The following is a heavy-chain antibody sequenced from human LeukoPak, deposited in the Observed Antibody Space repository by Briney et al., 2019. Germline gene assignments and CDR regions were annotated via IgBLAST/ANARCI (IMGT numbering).Heavy chain of an antibody. CDR1: GFNFTNAW. CDR3: STDYLLDISGEWNFFGS. CDR2: IKTRDEGAAT. J-gene: IGHJ4*02. D-gene: IGHD6-19*01. V-gene: IGHV3-15*01. Sequence: PGGSLRLSCAASGFNFTNAWMSWVRQVPGGGLEWIGQIKTRDEGAATDYAAPVNGRFTILRDDSDNTLYLHMNSLKSDDTGVYYCSTDYLLDISGEWNFFGSWGQGTLVTVSS.